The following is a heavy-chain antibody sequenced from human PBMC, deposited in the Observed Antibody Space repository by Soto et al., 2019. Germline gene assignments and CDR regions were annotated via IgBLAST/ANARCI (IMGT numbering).Heavy chain of an antibody. CDR1: GFTFSNYA. D-gene: IGHD3-22*01. V-gene: IGHV3-23*01. Sequence: GGSLRLSCAASGFTFSNYAMTWVRQAPGKGLEWVSAISGSGGSTYYADSVKGRFTISRDNSKNTLYLQMNSLRAEDTAMYYCAKDAPYYYDSSGYYGPFDYWGQGTLVTVSS. J-gene: IGHJ4*02. CDR3: AKDAPYYYDSSGYYGPFDY. CDR2: ISGSGGST.